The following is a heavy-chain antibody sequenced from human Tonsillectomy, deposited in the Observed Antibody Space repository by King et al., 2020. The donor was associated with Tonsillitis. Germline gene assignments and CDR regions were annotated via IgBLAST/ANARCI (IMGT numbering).Heavy chain of an antibody. Sequence: VQLVQSGAEVKKPGASVKVSCKASGYTFRGYYMHWVRQAPGQGLEWMGWINPNSGGTKYAQKFQGTVTMTRDTSISTAYMELSRLKSDDSAAYYCARGAESKISTFGGVDFDYWGQGTLVTVSS. CDR3: ARGAESKISTFGGVDFDY. D-gene: IGHD3-16*01. J-gene: IGHJ4*02. CDR1: GYTFRGYY. CDR2: INPNSGGT. V-gene: IGHV1-2*02.